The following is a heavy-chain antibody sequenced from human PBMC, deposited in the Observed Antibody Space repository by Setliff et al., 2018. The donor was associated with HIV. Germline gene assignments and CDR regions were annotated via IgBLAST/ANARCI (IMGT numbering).Heavy chain of an antibody. D-gene: IGHD1-26*01. Sequence: ASVKVSCKASGYTFTSYYMHWVRRAPGQGLEWMGIINPSGGSTNYAQKFQGRVTMTRDTSTSTVYMELSSLRSEDTAVYYCARAGRSGSYNHYYYYYMDVWGKGTTVTVSS. V-gene: IGHV1-46*01. CDR1: GYTFTSYY. CDR2: INPSGGST. CDR3: ARAGRSGSYNHYYYYYMDV. J-gene: IGHJ6*03.